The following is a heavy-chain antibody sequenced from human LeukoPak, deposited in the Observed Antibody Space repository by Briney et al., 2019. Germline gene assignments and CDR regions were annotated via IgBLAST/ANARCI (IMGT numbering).Heavy chain of an antibody. V-gene: IGHV1-69*13. Sequence: ASVKVSCKASGYTFTSYAISWVRQAPGQGLEWMGGIIPIFGTANYAQKFQGRVTITADESTSTAYMELSSLRSEDTAVYYCARAIVVVPAAMAFDYWGQGTLVTVSS. CDR1: GYTFTSYA. CDR2: IIPIFGTA. CDR3: ARAIVVVPAAMAFDY. J-gene: IGHJ4*02. D-gene: IGHD2-2*01.